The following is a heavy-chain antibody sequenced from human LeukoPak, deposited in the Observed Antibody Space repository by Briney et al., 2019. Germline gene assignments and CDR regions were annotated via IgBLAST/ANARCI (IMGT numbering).Heavy chain of an antibody. Sequence: PSETLSLTCTVSGGSISSSSYYWGWIRQPPGKGLEWIGSIYPSGSTNHNPSLKSRVTISLDTSKNQFSLKLSSMTAADTAVYYCARDVLAAPGTFDYWGQGALVTVSS. CDR2: IYPSGST. D-gene: IGHD6-13*01. J-gene: IGHJ4*02. CDR1: GGSISSSSYY. CDR3: ARDVLAAPGTFDY. V-gene: IGHV4-39*07.